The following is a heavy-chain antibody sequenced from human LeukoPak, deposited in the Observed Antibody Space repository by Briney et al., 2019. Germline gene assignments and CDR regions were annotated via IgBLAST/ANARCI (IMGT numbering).Heavy chain of an antibody. D-gene: IGHD1-26*01. CDR3: AKYRASGTYYDAFNI. J-gene: IGHJ3*02. CDR1: GFTFSSYG. Sequence: GGTLRLSCAASGFTFSSYGMNWVRQAPGKGLEWVSTISGSGSSTDYADSVKRRFAISRHSSKNTLYLQMNSLTAEDTAVYYCAKYRASGTYYDAFNIWGQGTVVTVSS. V-gene: IGHV3-23*01. CDR2: ISGSGSST.